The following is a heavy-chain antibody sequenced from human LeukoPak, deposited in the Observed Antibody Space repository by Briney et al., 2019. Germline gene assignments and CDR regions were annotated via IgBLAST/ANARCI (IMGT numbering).Heavy chain of an antibody. Sequence: SETLSLTCTVSGGSVSSGSYYWSWIRQPPGKGLEWIGYIYYSGSTNYNPSLKSRVTISVDTSKNQFSLKLSSVTAADTAVYYCARGGSIYYDSSGCVDYWGQGTLVTVSS. CDR1: GGSVSSGSYY. J-gene: IGHJ4*02. CDR3: ARGGSIYYDSSGCVDY. V-gene: IGHV4-61*01. CDR2: IYYSGST. D-gene: IGHD3-22*01.